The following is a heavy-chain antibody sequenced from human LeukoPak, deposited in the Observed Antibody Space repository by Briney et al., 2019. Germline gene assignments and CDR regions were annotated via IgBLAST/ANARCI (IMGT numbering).Heavy chain of an antibody. D-gene: IGHD3-22*01. CDR2: ISWNSGSI. CDR1: GFTFDDYA. J-gene: IGHJ4*02. Sequence: PGRSLRLSCAASGFTFDDYAMQRVRQAPGKGLEWVSGISWNSGSIGYADSVKDRFTISRDNAKNSLYLQMNSLRAEDTALYYCAKSSLYYYDSSGYYPGGYFDYWGQGTLVTVSS. CDR3: AKSSLYYYDSSGYYPGGYFDY. V-gene: IGHV3-9*01.